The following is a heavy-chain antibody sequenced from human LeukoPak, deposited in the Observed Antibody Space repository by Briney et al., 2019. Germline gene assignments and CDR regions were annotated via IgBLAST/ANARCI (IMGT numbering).Heavy chain of an antibody. Sequence: PGGSLGLSCEASGFIFSEYFMSWVRQAPGKAPEWISSIGSSSGKIDYADSVKGRFTISRDNSKNSFYLQMTGLRAADTAFYYCVRDRYGLFDFWGQGTLVTVSS. CDR2: IGSSSGKI. J-gene: IGHJ1*01. CDR1: GFIFSEYF. V-gene: IGHV3-11*01. CDR3: VRDRYGLFDF. D-gene: IGHD4-17*01.